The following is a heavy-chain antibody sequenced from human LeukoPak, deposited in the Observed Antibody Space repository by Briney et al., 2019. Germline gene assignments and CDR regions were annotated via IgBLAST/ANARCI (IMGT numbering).Heavy chain of an antibody. D-gene: IGHD6-13*01. V-gene: IGHV4-30-2*03. CDR2: IYYSGST. J-gene: IGHJ4*02. CDR1: GGSISSGGYS. Sequence: SETLSLTCAVSGGSISSGGYSWSWIRQPPGKGLEWIGSIYYSGSTYYNPSLKSRVTISVDTSKNQFSLKLNSVTATDTAVYYCAKTPTCTDGVCNKVPYSSSWAYWGQGTLVTVSS. CDR3: AKTPTCTDGVCNKVPYSSSWAY.